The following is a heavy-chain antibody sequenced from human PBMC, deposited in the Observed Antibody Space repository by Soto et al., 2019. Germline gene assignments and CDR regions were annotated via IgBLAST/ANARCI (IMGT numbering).Heavy chain of an antibody. D-gene: IGHD3-22*01. CDR1: GGSISSGNYY. CDR3: ATGSYDTTAYSLDP. Sequence: PSETLSLTCTVSGGSISSGNYYWSWIRQHPGKGLEWIGYIYYSGSPYYNPSLKSRVTISVDTSKDQFSLKLSSVTAADTAVYYCATGSYDTTAYSLDPLGQGTLVTVSS. CDR2: IYYSGSP. J-gene: IGHJ5*02. V-gene: IGHV4-31*03.